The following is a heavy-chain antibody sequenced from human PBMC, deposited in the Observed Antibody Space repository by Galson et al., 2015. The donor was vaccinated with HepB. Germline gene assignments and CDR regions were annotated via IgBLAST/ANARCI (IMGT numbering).Heavy chain of an antibody. CDR3: ARGWDIEVTANFDY. V-gene: IGHV3-7*03. Sequence: SLRLSCAVSGFTYSNYWMSWVRHAPGRGLEWVANIKYDGSEKYYVRSVEGRFTVSRDNAQNSLYLHMSSLRAEDTAVYYCARGWDIEVTANFDYWGQGALVTVSS. CDR1: GFTYSNYW. CDR2: IKYDGSEK. J-gene: IGHJ4*02. D-gene: IGHD2-21*02.